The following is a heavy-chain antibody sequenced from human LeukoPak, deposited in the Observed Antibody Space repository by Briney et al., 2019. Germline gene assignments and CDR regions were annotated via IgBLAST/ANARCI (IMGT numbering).Heavy chain of an antibody. V-gene: IGHV3-53*01. J-gene: IGHJ4*02. CDR3: ATDGYSGYELFDY. CDR1: GFTVSSNY. Sequence: PGGSLTLSCAASGFTVSSNYMSWVRQAPGKGLEWVSVIYSGGSTYYADSVKGRFTISRDNSKNTLYLQMNSLRAEDTAVYYCATDGYSGYELFDYWGQGTLVTVSS. CDR2: IYSGGST. D-gene: IGHD5-12*01.